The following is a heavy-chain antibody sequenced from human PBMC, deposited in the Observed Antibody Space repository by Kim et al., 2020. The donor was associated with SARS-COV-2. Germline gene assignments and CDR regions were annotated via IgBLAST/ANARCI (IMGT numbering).Heavy chain of an antibody. D-gene: IGHD2-2*01. J-gene: IGHJ4*02. CDR2: IYYSGST. CDR3: ARLRPIVVVPAAMRYYFDY. V-gene: IGHV4-59*08. CDR1: GGSISSYY. Sequence: SETLSLTCTVSGGSISSYYWSWIRQPPGKGLEWIGYIYYSGSTNYNPSLKSRVTISVDTSKNQFSLKLSSVTAADTAVYYCARLRPIVVVPAAMRYYFDYWGQGTLVTVSS.